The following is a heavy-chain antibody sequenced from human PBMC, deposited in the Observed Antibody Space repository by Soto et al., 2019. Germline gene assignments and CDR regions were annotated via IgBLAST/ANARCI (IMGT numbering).Heavy chain of an antibody. D-gene: IGHD4-17*01. V-gene: IGHV1-69*13. Sequence: SVKVSCKASGGTFISYAISWVRQAPGQGLEWMGGIIPIFGTANYAQKFQGRVTITADESTGTAYMELSSLRSEDTAVYYCARAVYGGNQLIDYWGQGTLVTVSS. CDR3: ARAVYGGNQLIDY. J-gene: IGHJ4*02. CDR2: IIPIFGTA. CDR1: GGTFISYA.